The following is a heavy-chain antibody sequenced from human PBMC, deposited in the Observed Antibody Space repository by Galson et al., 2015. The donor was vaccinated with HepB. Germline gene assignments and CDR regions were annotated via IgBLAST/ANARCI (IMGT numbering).Heavy chain of an antibody. V-gene: IGHV1-2*06. J-gene: IGHJ2*01. CDR1: GYTFTGYY. CDR2: IHPNSGGT. CDR3: AFTTTGEPWYFDL. Sequence: SVKVSCKASGYTFTGYYMHWVRQAPGQGLEWMGRIHPNSGGTNYAQKFQGRVTMTRDTSISTAYMELSRLRSDDTAVYYCAFTTTGEPWYFDLWGRGTLVTVSS. D-gene: IGHD7-27*01.